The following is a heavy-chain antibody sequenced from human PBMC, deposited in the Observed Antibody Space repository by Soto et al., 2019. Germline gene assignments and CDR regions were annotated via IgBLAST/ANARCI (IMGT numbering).Heavy chain of an antibody. J-gene: IGHJ5*02. V-gene: IGHV3-30-3*01. CDR1: GFTFSSYA. D-gene: IGHD1-26*01. CDR2: ISYDGSNK. Sequence: QVQLVESGGGVVQPGRSLRLSCAASGFTFSSYAMHWVRQAPGKGLEWVAVISYDGSNKYYADSVKGRFTISRDNSKNTLYLQMKSLRAEDTAVYYCAREGIGGDTTTWFDPWGQGTLVTVSS. CDR3: AREGIGGDTTTWFDP.